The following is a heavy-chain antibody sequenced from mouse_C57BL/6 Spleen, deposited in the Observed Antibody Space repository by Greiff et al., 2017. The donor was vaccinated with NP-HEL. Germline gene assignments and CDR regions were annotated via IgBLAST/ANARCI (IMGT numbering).Heavy chain of an antibody. CDR3: ARRDGSSYRNYAMDY. CDR2: IDPSDSYT. CDR1: GYTFTSYW. D-gene: IGHD1-1*01. J-gene: IGHJ4*01. Sequence: QVQLKQPGAELVMPGASVKLSCKASGYTFTSYWMHWVKQRPGQGLEWIGEIDPSDSYTNYNQKFKGKSTLTVDKSSSTAYMQLSSLTSEDSAVYYCARRDGSSYRNYAMDYWGQGTSVTVSS. V-gene: IGHV1-69*01.